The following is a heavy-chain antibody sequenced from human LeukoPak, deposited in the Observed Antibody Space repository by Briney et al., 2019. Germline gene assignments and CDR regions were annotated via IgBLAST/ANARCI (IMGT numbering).Heavy chain of an antibody. D-gene: IGHD5-24*01. CDR2: ISSSGSTI. J-gene: IGHJ4*02. CDR3: AREAHSRDGYNSGDGDFDY. Sequence: GGSLRLSCAASGFTFSDYYMSWIRQAPGKGLEWVSYISSSGSTIYYADSVKGRFTISRDNAKNSLYLQMNSLRAEDTAVYYCAREAHSRDGYNSGDGDFDYWGQGTLVTVPS. V-gene: IGHV3-11*01. CDR1: GFTFSDYY.